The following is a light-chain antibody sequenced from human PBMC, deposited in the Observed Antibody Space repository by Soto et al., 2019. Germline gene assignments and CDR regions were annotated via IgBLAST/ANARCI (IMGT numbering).Light chain of an antibody. CDR2: DAS. Sequence: EIVLTQSPATLSLSPGERATLSCRASQSVSYHLAWYQQEPGQAPRLLIYDASNRATGIPARFSGSGSGTDFTLTISSLEPEDSAIYYCQQRNNWPPWTFGQGTKVEIK. V-gene: IGKV3-11*01. CDR1: QSVSYH. CDR3: QQRNNWPPWT. J-gene: IGKJ1*01.